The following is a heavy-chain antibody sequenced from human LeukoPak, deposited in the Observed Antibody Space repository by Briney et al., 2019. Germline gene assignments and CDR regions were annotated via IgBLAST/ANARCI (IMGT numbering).Heavy chain of an antibody. D-gene: IGHD3-22*01. J-gene: IGHJ4*02. Sequence: GGSLRLSCAASGFTFDDYAMHWVRQAPGKGLEWVSGISWNSGSIGYADSVKGRFTISRDNAKNSLYLQMNSLRAEDTALYYCAKGYYDSSGYYSDSYFDYWGQGTLVTVSS. CDR3: AKGYYDSSGYYSDSYFDY. CDR2: ISWNSGSI. V-gene: IGHV3-9*01. CDR1: GFTFDDYA.